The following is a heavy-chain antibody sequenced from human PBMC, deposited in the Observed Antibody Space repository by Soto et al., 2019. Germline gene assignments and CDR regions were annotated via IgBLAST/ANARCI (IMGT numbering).Heavy chain of an antibody. V-gene: IGHV3-21*01. D-gene: IGHD2-2*01. Sequence: EVQLVESGGGLVKPGGSLRLSCAASGFTFSSYSMNWVRQAPGKGLEWVSSISSSSSYIYYADSVKGRFTISRDNAKNSLYLQMNSLRAEDTAVYYCARDPRGVVPAAEPVYWGQGTLVTVSS. J-gene: IGHJ4*02. CDR1: GFTFSSYS. CDR2: ISSSSSYI. CDR3: ARDPRGVVPAAEPVY.